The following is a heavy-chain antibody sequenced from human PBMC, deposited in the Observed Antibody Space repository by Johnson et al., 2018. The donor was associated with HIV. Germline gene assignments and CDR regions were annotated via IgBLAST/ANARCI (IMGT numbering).Heavy chain of an antibody. CDR2: IYSGGST. Sequence: MLLVESGGGLIQPGGSLRLSCAASGFTVSSNYMSWVCQAPGKGLEWVSVIYSGGSTYYADSVKGRFTISRDNSKNTLYLKMNSLRVDDKAVYYCARAQTYYDFWSGYDAFDIWGQGTMVTVSS. CDR1: GFTVSSNY. CDR3: ARAQTYYDFWSGYDAFDI. V-gene: IGHV3-66*03. J-gene: IGHJ3*02. D-gene: IGHD3-3*01.